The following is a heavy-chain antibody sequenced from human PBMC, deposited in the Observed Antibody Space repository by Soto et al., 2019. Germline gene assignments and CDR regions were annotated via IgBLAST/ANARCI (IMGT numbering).Heavy chain of an antibody. J-gene: IGHJ4*02. CDR3: AKEKDRIFDY. CDR2: ITWDAGSA. V-gene: IGHV3-43*01. Sequence: DVQLVVSGGLVVRPGGSLRLSCAGSGFTFDDHTMHWVRQAPGKGLEWVSLITWDAGSAFYADSVRGRFTISRDNSKSSLYLQMNSLRTEDSALYYCAKEKDRIFDYWGRGTPFTVSS. CDR1: GFTFDDHT.